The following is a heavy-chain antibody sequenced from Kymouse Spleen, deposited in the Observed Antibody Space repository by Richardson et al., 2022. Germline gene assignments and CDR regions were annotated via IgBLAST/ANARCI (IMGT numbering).Heavy chain of an antibody. CDR3: ASWELLRWFDP. CDR1: GGSFSGYY. J-gene: IGHJ5*02. Sequence: QVQLQQWGAGLLKPSETLSLTCAVYGGSFSGYYWSWIRQPPGKGLEWIGEINHSGSTNYNPSLKSRVTISVDTSKNQFSLKLSSVTAADTAVYYCASWELLRWFDPWGQGTLVTVSS. CDR2: INHSGST. D-gene: IGHD1-26*01. V-gene: IGHV4-34*01.